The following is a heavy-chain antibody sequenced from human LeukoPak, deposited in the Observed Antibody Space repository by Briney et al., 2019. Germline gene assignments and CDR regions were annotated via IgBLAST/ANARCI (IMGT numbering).Heavy chain of an antibody. CDR1: GFTFSSYA. CDR3: ARGLEITGY. J-gene: IGHJ4*02. V-gene: IGHV3-30-3*01. CDR2: VSYDGSNK. Sequence: GGSLRLSCAASGFTFSSYAMHWVRQAPGKGLEWVAVVSYDGSNKYYADSVKGRFTISRDNSKNTLYLQMNSPRAEDTAVYYCARGLEITGYWGQGTLVTVSS. D-gene: IGHD1-14*01.